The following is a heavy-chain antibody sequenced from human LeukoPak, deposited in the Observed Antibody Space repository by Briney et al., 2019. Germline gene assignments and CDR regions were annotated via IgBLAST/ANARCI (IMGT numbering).Heavy chain of an antibody. D-gene: IGHD1-26*01. V-gene: IGHV1-2*02. CDR2: INPNSGGT. CDR1: GYTFTGYY. J-gene: IGHJ4*02. CDR3: ARGRKSGYYPFDY. Sequence: ASVKVSCKASGYTFTGYYMHWVRQAPGQGLEWMGWINPNSGGTNYAQEFQGRVTMTRDTSISTAYMELSRLRSDDTAVYYCARGRKSGYYPFDYWGQGTLVTVSS.